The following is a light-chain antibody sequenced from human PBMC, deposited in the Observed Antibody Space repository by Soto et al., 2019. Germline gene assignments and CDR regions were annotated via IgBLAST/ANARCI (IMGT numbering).Light chain of an antibody. Sequence: EIVMTQSPATLSVSPGERVTLSCRASQSVSTNLAWYQQKPGQAPRPLIYGASTRATGVPARFSGSGSGTEFTLTISSLQSEDFAVYYCQDYNKLWGFGGGTKVEIK. CDR2: GAS. V-gene: IGKV3-15*01. CDR3: QDYNKLWG. J-gene: IGKJ4*01. CDR1: QSVSTN.